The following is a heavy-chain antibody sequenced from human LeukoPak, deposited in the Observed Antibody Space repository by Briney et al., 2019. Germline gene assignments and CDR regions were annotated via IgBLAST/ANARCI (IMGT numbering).Heavy chain of an antibody. Sequence: ASVKVSCKASGYIFTDYYMHWVRQAPGQGLEWMGWINPNSGGTYYAQKFQGRVTMTRDSSINTACMELTRLTSDDSAMFYCAREVGASDKRSDYWGQGTLLSVSS. J-gene: IGHJ4*02. V-gene: IGHV1-2*02. CDR1: GYIFTDYY. CDR3: AREVGASDKRSDY. CDR2: INPNSGGT. D-gene: IGHD1-26*01.